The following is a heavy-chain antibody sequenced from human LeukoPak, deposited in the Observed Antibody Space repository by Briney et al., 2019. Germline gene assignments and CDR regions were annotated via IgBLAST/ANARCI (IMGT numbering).Heavy chain of an antibody. Sequence: GSLRLSCAASGFTVSSNYMSWVRQAPGKGLEWVSVIYSGGSTYYADSVKGRFTISRDNSKNTLYLQMNSLRAEDTAVYYCARDCRLNCARQPGFDSWGQGTLVTVSS. CDR1: GFTVSSNY. V-gene: IGHV3-53*01. CDR2: IYSGGST. CDR3: ARDCRLNCARQPGFDS. J-gene: IGHJ5*01. D-gene: IGHD1-1*01.